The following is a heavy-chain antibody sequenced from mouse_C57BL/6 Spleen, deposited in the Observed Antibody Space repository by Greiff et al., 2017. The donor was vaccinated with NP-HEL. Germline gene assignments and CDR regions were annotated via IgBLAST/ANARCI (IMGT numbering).Heavy chain of an antibody. CDR2: IDPSDSET. CDR3: ARPLYYYGSSYEFAY. CDR1: GYTFTSYW. Sequence: QVQLQQPGAELVRPGSSVKLSCKASGYTFTSYWMHWVKQRPIQGLEWIGNIDPSDSETHYNQKFKDKATLTVDKSSSTAYMQLSSLTSEDSAVYYCARPLYYYGSSYEFAYWGQGTLVTVSA. V-gene: IGHV1-52*01. D-gene: IGHD1-1*01. J-gene: IGHJ3*01.